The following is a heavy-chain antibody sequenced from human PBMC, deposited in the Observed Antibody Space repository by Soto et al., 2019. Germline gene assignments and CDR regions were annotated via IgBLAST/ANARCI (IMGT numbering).Heavy chain of an antibody. CDR1: GYTFTSYG. J-gene: IGHJ4*02. V-gene: IGHV1-18*01. D-gene: IGHD2-8*02. CDR2: ISANSADT. CDR3: ARDFRNTCTGASCIYFYY. Sequence: ASVKVSCKTSGYTFTSYGFSWVRQAPGQGLEWVAWISANSADTNSAEKFQGRVTLTTDTSTSTAYMELRSLTSDDTAVHFCARDFRNTCTGASCIYFYYWGQGTLVTV.